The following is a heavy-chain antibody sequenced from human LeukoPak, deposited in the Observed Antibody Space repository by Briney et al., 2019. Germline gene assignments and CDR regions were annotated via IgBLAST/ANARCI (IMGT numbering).Heavy chain of an antibody. V-gene: IGHV4-59*01. D-gene: IGHD1/OR15-1a*01. CDR1: GGSISSYY. Sequence: SETLSLTCTVSGGSISSYYWSWIRQPPGKGLEYIGYIYYSGSTNYNPSLKSRVTISVDTSKNQFSLKLSSVTAADTAVYYCASLLAGTYYFDYWGQGTLVTVSS. CDR2: IYYSGST. CDR3: ASLLAGTYYFDY. J-gene: IGHJ4*02.